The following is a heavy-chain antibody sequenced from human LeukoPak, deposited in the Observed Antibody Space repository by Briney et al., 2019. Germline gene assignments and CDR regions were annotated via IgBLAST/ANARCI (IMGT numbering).Heavy chain of an antibody. J-gene: IGHJ3*02. Sequence: SQTLSLTCTVSGGSISSYYWSWIRQPAGKGLEWIGRIYTSGRTNYNPSLKSRVTMSVDTSKNQFYLKLSSVTAADTAVYYCARGGRLDAFDIWGQGTLVTVSS. CDR3: ARGGRLDAFDI. V-gene: IGHV4-4*07. CDR2: IYTSGRT. CDR1: GGSISSYY.